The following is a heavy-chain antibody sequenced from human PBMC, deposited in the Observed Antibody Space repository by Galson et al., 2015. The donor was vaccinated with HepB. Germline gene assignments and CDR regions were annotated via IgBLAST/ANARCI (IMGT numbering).Heavy chain of an antibody. CDR2: IRGSGGST. V-gene: IGHV3-23*01. J-gene: IGHJ4*02. D-gene: IGHD3-9*01. CDR1: GFTFSNYA. CDR3: AKGKYYDVLTGYYPFDY. Sequence: SLRLSCAASGFTFSNYAMSWVRQVPGKGLEWVSAIRGSGGSTYYADSVKGRFTISRDNSKNTLYLQVNSLRAEDTAVYYCAKGKYYDVLTGYYPFDYWGQGNLVTVSS.